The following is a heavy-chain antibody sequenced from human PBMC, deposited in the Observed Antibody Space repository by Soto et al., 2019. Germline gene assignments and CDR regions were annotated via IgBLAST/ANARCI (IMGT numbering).Heavy chain of an antibody. CDR3: ARFIGYEYSSSGXPAY. Sequence: GASVKVSCKASGYTFTSYGISWVRQAPGQGLEWMGWISAYNGNTNYAQKLQGRVTMTTDTSTSTAYMELRSLRSDDTAVYYCARFIGYEYSSSGXPAYWGQGTLVTVSS. CDR1: GYTFTSYG. J-gene: IGHJ4*02. V-gene: IGHV1-18*01. CDR2: ISAYNGNT. D-gene: IGHD6-13*01.